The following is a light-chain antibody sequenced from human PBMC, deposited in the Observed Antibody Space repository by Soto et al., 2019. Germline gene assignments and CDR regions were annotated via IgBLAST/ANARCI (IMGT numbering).Light chain of an antibody. CDR3: QQRSNWPPIFT. Sequence: EIVLTQSPATLSLSPGERATLSCRASQSVSSYLVWYQQKPGQAPRLLIYDASNRATGIPARFSGSGSGTDFTLTISSLEPEDFAVYYCQQRSNWPPIFTFGPGTIVDIK. CDR1: QSVSSY. V-gene: IGKV3-11*01. J-gene: IGKJ3*01. CDR2: DAS.